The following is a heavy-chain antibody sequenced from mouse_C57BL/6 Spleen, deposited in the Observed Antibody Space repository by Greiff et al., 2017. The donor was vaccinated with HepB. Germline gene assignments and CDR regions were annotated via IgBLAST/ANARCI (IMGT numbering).Heavy chain of an antibody. CDR2: IYPSDSET. CDR1: GYTFTSYW. Sequence: QVHVKQPGAELVRPGSSVKLSCKASGYTFTSYWMDWVKQRPGQGLEWIGNIYPSDSETHYNQKFKDKATLTVDKSSSTAYMQLSSLTSEDSAVYYCARSGTYSFDYWGQGTTLTVSS. V-gene: IGHV1-61*01. CDR3: ARSGTYSFDY. D-gene: IGHD1-1*01. J-gene: IGHJ2*01.